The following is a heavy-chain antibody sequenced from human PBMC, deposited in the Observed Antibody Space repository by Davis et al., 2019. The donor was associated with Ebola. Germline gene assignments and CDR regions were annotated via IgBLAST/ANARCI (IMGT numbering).Heavy chain of an antibody. Sequence: GGSLRLSCAASGFTVSSNYMSWVRQAPGKGLEWVSVIYSGGSTYYADSVKGRFTISRDNSKNTLYLQMNSLRAEDTAVYYCAAAAGHYYYYGMDVWGQGTTVTVSS. J-gene: IGHJ6*02. CDR3: AAAAGHYYYYGMDV. CDR2: IYSGGST. CDR1: GFTVSSNY. D-gene: IGHD6-13*01. V-gene: IGHV3-53*01.